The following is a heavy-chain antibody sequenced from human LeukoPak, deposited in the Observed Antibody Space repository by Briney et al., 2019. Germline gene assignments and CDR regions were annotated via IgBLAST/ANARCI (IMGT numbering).Heavy chain of an antibody. Sequence: ASVKVSCKASGYTFTSYYMHWVRQAPGQGLEWMGIINPSGGSTSYAQKFQGRVTMTRDTSTSTVYMELSSLRSEDTAVYYCARARATVVRGQPRTSYYFDYWGQGTLVTVS. D-gene: IGHD4-23*01. CDR2: INPSGGST. V-gene: IGHV1-46*01. J-gene: IGHJ4*02. CDR3: ARARATVVRGQPRTSYYFDY. CDR1: GYTFTSYY.